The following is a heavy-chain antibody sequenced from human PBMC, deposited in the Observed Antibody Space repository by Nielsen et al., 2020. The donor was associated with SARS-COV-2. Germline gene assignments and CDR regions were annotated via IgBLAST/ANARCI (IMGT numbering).Heavy chain of an antibody. CDR1: GFSLSNARMG. D-gene: IGHD1-7*01. Sequence: SGPPLVKPTETLTLTCTASGFSLSNARMGVGWIRQPPGRALESLAHIFSNDEKSYSTSLKSRLTISKDTSKSQVVLTMTNMDPVDTATYYCARIQLELRLFYFYYSMDVWGKGTTVTVSS. CDR2: IFSNDEK. J-gene: IGHJ6*03. V-gene: IGHV2-26*01. CDR3: ARIQLELRLFYFYYSMDV.